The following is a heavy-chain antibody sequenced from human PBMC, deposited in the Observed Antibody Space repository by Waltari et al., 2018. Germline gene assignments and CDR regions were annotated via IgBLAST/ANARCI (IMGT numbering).Heavy chain of an antibody. CDR3: CSVQVPLAIAN. J-gene: IGHJ4*02. D-gene: IGHD1-1*01. CDR1: GLTFSISA. CDR2: MSGGGGTT. V-gene: IGHV3-23*01. Sequence: EVQLLESGGGLVQPGGSLRLSCAASGLTFSISAMIWVRQAQGEGMEWVSSMSGGGGTTEYADSVEGRFTVSRDNSKNTASLQMDSLRAEDTALYYCCSVQVPLAIANCGQGTLVTVAS.